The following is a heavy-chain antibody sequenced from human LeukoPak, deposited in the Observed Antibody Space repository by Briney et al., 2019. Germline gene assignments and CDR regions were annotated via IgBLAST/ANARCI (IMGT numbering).Heavy chain of an antibody. J-gene: IGHJ4*02. CDR2: ISSGSSYI. CDR1: GFTFSSYT. D-gene: IGHD1-26*01. CDR3: ARDWEGPLGYFDY. Sequence: GGSLRLTCPASGFTFSSYTMNWVRQAPGKGLEWVSSISSGSSYIYYADSLKGRFTISRDNAKNSLNLQMNSLRAEDTAVYYCARDWEGPLGYFDYWGQGTLVTVSS. V-gene: IGHV3-21*01.